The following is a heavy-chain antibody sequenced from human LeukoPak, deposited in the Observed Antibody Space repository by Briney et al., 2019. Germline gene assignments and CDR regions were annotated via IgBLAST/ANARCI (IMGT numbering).Heavy chain of an antibody. J-gene: IGHJ4*02. D-gene: IGHD2-2*03. CDR1: GGSISSGGYY. CDR3: AREVGYCSSTSCYEDY. CDR2: IYYSGST. Sequence: SETLSLTCTVSGGSISSGGYYWSWIRQHPGEGLEWIGYIYYSGSTYYNPSLKSRVTISVDTSKNQFSLKLSSVTAADTAVYYCAREVGYCSSTSCYEDYWGQGTLVTVSS. V-gene: IGHV4-31*03.